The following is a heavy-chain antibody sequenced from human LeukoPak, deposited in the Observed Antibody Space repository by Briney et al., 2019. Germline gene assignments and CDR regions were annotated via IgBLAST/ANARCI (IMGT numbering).Heavy chain of an antibody. CDR1: GGSISSSSYY. J-gene: IGHJ4*02. Sequence: SETLSRNCTVSGGSISSSSYYWGWIRQPPGKGLEWIGSIYYSGSTYYNPSLKSRVTISVDTSKNQFSLKLSSVTAANTAVYYCARHGGIVVVPAAYFDYCGQGTLVTVSS. D-gene: IGHD2-2*01. CDR2: IYYSGST. V-gene: IGHV4-39*01. CDR3: ARHGGIVVVPAAYFDY.